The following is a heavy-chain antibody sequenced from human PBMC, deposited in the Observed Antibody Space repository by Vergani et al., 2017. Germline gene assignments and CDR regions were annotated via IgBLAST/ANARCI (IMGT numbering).Heavy chain of an antibody. CDR2: ISSDGSNK. V-gene: IGHV3-30*18. CDR1: GFSFNSYW. CDR3: AKESGSYYCFDS. J-gene: IGHJ4*02. D-gene: IGHD1-26*01. Sequence: VHLAESGGGFFQPGGSLRLSCSASGFSFNSYWMHWVRQVPGKGLEWVAVISSDGSNKYYADSVRGRFTISRDNSKNTLYLQMNSLRAEDTAVYYCAKESGSYYCFDSWGQGTLVTVSS.